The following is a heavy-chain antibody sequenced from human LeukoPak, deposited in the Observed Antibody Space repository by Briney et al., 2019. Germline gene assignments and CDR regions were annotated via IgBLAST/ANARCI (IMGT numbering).Heavy chain of an antibody. CDR2: IYHSGST. CDR3: ARGAPVVVVAAIPRWFDP. V-gene: IGHV4-30-2*01. J-gene: IGHJ5*02. D-gene: IGHD2-15*01. CDR1: GDSISSGGYS. Sequence: SETLSLTCAVSGDSISSGGYSWSWIRQPPGKGLEWIGYIYHSGSTYYNPSLKSRVTISVDRSKNQFSLKLTSVTAADTAVYYCARGAPVVVVAAIPRWFDPWGQGTLVTVSS.